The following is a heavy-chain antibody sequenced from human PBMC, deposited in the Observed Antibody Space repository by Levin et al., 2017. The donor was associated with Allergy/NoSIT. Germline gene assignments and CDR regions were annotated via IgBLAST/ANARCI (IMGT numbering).Heavy chain of an antibody. D-gene: IGHD3-10*01. V-gene: IGHV3-20*04. CDR3: ARMRDYGSGSYDAFDI. CDR2: INWNGGST. Sequence: GGSLRLPCAASGFTFDDYGMSWVRQAPGKGLEWVSGINWNGGSTGYADSVKGRFTISRDNAKNSLYLQMNSLRAEDTALYYCARMRDYGSGSYDAFDIWGQGTMVTVSS. CDR1: GFTFDDYG. J-gene: IGHJ3*02.